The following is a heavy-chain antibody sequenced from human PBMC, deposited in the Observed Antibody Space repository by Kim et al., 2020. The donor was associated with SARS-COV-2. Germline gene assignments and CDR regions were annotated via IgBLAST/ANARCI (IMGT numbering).Heavy chain of an antibody. CDR2: INPNSGGT. V-gene: IGHV1-2*02. D-gene: IGHD3-16*01. CDR1: GYTFTGYY. J-gene: IGHJ3*02. CDR3: ARDAGLLGGDAFDI. Sequence: ASVKVSCKASGYTFTGYYMHWVRQAPGQGLEWMGWINPNSGGTNYAQKFQGRVTMTRDTSISTAYMELSRLRSDDTAVYYCARDAGLLGGDAFDIWGQGTMVTVSS.